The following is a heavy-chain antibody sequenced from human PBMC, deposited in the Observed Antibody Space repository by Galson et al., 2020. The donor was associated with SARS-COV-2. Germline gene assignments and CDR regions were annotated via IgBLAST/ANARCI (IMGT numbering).Heavy chain of an antibody. CDR3: ARDDYVWGSYRWHFDY. J-gene: IGHJ4*02. D-gene: IGHD3-16*02. CDR2: ISSSSSYI. CDR1: GFTFSSYS. V-gene: IGHV3-21*01. Sequence: SCAASGFTFSSYSMNWVRQAPGKGLEWVSSISSSSSYIYYADSVKGRFTISRDNAKNSLYLQMNSLRAEDTAVYYCARDDYVWGSYRWHFDYWGQGTLVTVSS.